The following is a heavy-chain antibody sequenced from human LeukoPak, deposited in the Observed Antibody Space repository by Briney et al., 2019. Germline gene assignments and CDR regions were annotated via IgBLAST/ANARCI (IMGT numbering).Heavy chain of an antibody. CDR1: GFTFSSYD. CDR2: VGATGVT. J-gene: IGHJ4*02. CDR3: ARGLTGGLDF. D-gene: IGHD3-9*01. Sequence: GGSLRLSCAASGFTFSSYDMPWVRQATGKGLEWVSSVGATGVTYYAGSVKGRFTISRENAKRSLYLQMYGLRVGDSAVYYCARGLTGGLDFRGQGTLVTVSS. V-gene: IGHV3-13*01.